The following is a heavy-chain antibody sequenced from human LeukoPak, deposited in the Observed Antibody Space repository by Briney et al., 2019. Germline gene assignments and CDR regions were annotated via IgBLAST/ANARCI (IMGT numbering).Heavy chain of an antibody. J-gene: IGHJ5*02. CDR1: GYTFTSYY. D-gene: IGHD3-10*01. V-gene: IGHV1-46*01. CDR3: ARYTMVRGVSQDNWFDP. Sequence: ASVKVSCKASGYTFTSYYMHWVRQAPGQGLEWMGIINPSGGSTSYAQKFQGRVTMTRGTSTSTVYMELSSLRSEDTAVYYCARYTMVRGVSQDNWFDPWGLGTLVTVSS. CDR2: INPSGGST.